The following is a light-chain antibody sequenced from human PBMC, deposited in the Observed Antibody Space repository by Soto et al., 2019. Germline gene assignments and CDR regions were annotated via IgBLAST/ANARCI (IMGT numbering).Light chain of an antibody. CDR1: SSDVGSYNR. V-gene: IGLV2-18*02. CDR2: EVY. CDR3: SSYTTTSTPRVV. Sequence: QSALTQPPSVSGSPGRSVTLSCTGTSSDVGSYNRVSWYQQPPGTAPTLIIYEVYNRPSGVPDRFSGSKSGNTASLTISGLQAEDEAHYNCSSYTTTSTPRVVFGGGTKLTVL. J-gene: IGLJ2*01.